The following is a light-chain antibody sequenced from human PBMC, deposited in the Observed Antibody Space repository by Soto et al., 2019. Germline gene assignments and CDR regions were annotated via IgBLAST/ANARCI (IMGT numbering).Light chain of an antibody. J-gene: IGKJ2*01. V-gene: IGKV1-5*01. Sequence: DIQMTQSPATLSASVGDRVTITCRASQSITNWLPWYQPKPGNAPKLLIYDASSLESGVPSRFSGSGARTEFTLTLRSLQPDDFDTYYCQKHNSGPYPFGQGTKLEIK. CDR1: QSITNW. CDR2: DAS. CDR3: QKHNSGPYP.